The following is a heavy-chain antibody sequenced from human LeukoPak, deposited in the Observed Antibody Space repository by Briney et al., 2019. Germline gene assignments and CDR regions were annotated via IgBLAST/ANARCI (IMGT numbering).Heavy chain of an antibody. V-gene: IGHV1-2*02. CDR2: ISANSGGT. Sequence: XASVTVSCTASGYTLTGYYMHWVRQAPGEGVEWMGWISANSGGTNYAQKFQARLTMTRDTSISTAYMELRRLRSDDTAVYYCARVPIVYSSGWFGYYFDYWGQGTLVTVSS. CDR1: GYTLTGYY. J-gene: IGHJ4*02. D-gene: IGHD6-19*01. CDR3: ARVPIVYSSGWFGYYFDY.